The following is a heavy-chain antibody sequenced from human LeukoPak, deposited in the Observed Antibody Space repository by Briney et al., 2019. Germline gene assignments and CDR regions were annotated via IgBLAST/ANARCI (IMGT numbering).Heavy chain of an antibody. CDR3: ARTLYISAAPGGLDT. J-gene: IGHJ5*02. Sequence: GASVKVSCKASGYTFTGHYIHWVRQAPGQGLEWMGWINPKNAATNYGQRFQGRVTMTRDTSTGTVYMDLNTLRSDDTAVYYCARTLYISAAPGGLDTWGQGTLVTVSS. CDR1: GYTFTGHY. CDR2: INPKNAAT. V-gene: IGHV1-2*02. D-gene: IGHD6-13*01.